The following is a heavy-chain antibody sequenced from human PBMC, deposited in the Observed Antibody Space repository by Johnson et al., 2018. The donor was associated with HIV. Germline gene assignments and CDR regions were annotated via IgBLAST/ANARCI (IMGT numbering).Heavy chain of an antibody. Sequence: VQLVESGGGLVQTGESLRLSCAASGFTFSNAWMSWVRQAPGKGLEWVGRITSKSDGGTTDYAAPVKGRFTISRDDSKNTLYLQMNSLRAEDTAVYFCAKDRTSWGFDAFDIWGQGTMVTVS. J-gene: IGHJ3*02. V-gene: IGHV3-15*01. CDR1: GFTFSNAW. D-gene: IGHD3-16*01. CDR3: AKDRTSWGFDAFDI. CDR2: ITSKSDGGTT.